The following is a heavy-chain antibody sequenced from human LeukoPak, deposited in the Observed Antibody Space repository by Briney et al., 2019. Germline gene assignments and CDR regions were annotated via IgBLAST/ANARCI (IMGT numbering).Heavy chain of an antibody. D-gene: IGHD1-1*01. Sequence: GESLKISCKGSGYSFTNYWIGWVRQMPGKGLEWMGIIYPANSDTKYSPSFQGQVTISADRSITTAYLQWSTLRASDTAMYYCARSETTGTASPFDSWGQGTLVTVSS. V-gene: IGHV5-51*01. J-gene: IGHJ4*02. CDR2: IYPANSDT. CDR3: ARSETTGTASPFDS. CDR1: GYSFTNYW.